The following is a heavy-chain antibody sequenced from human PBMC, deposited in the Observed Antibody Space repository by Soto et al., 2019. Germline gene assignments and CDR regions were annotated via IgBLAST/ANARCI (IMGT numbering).Heavy chain of an antibody. CDR1: GFAFSSYW. V-gene: IGHV3-74*01. Sequence: EVHLVESGGGSVQPGGSLKLSCAGSGFAFSSYWIHWVCQVPGKGLVWVSRINGDGSTTSYADSVRGRFTISRDNAKDTLYLQMNSLRAEDTALYYCARVGQGRYYFDYWGQGTLVTVSS. CDR2: INGDGSTT. CDR3: ARVGQGRYYFDY. J-gene: IGHJ4*02.